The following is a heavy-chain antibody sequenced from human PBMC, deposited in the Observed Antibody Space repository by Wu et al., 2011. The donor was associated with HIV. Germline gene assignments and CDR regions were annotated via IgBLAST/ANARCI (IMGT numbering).Heavy chain of an antibody. V-gene: IGHV1-18*01. CDR1: GYTFNSYG. CDR2: ISAYNGDT. CDR3: ARDPPGYPYFFDY. D-gene: IGHD5-12*01. Sequence: QLVQSAAEVKKPGASVKVSCKASGYTFNSYGISWVRQAPGQGLEWMGWISAYNGDTNYAQRLQDRITLTTDTSARTAHMELRSLRSDDTAVYYCARDPPGYPYFFDYWGQGTLVTVSS. J-gene: IGHJ4*02.